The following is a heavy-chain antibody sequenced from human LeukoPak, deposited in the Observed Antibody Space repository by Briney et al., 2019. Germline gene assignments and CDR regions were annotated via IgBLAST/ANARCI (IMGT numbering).Heavy chain of an antibody. V-gene: IGHV1-46*01. J-gene: IGHJ4*02. D-gene: IGHD3-22*01. CDR3: ARGGNYYDSSGYYAQ. CDR1: AYTFTIYY. Sequence: ASLKVSSKASAYTFTIYYMHWVRHAPGQGLEWMGIINPSGGSTSYAQKFQGRVTMTRDTSTSTVYMELSSLRSEDTAVYYCARGGNYYDSSGYYAQWGQGSLVTVSS. CDR2: INPSGGST.